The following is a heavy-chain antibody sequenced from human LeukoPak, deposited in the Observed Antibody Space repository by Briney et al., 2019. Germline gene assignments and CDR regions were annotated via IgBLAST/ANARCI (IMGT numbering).Heavy chain of an antibody. CDR3: TKVPTYSGYEYPPYYFDY. D-gene: IGHD5-12*01. CDR2: ISYDGSSK. Sequence: GGSLRLSCVASGFTFSNYGIHWVRQAPGKGLEWVTFISYDGSSKYYADSVKGRFTVSRDNPKNTLYVQMNSLRAEDTAVYYCTKVPTYSGYEYPPYYFDYWGQGTLVTVSS. CDR1: GFTFSNYG. V-gene: IGHV3-30-3*01. J-gene: IGHJ4*02.